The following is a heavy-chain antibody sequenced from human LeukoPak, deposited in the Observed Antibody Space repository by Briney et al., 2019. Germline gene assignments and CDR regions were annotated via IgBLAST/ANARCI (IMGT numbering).Heavy chain of an antibody. D-gene: IGHD6-19*01. CDR2: ISDDGRHN. CDR3: ATWPGGWYGEDS. J-gene: IGHJ4*02. V-gene: IGHV3-30*14. CDR1: GFTFSTYA. Sequence: GGSLRLSCAASGFTFSTYAMNWVRQAPGKGLEWVAVISDDGRHNYYADSVKGRFTISRDNSKSTLYLQMNSLRAEDTAVYYCATWPGGWYGEDSWGQGTLVTVSS.